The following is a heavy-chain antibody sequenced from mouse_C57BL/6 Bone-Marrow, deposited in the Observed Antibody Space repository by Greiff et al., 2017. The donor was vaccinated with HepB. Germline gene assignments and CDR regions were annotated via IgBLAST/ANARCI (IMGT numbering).Heavy chain of an antibody. CDR2: ISSGGSYT. CDR3: ARFTGNYAMDY. CDR1: GFTFSSYG. V-gene: IGHV5-6*02. Sequence: DVMLVESGGDLVKPGGSLKLSCAASGFTFSSYGTSWVRQTPDKRLEWVATISSGGSYTYYPDSVKGRFTISRDNAKNTLYLQMSSLKSEDTAMYYCARFTGNYAMDYWGQGTSVTVSS. J-gene: IGHJ4*01. D-gene: IGHD1-1*01.